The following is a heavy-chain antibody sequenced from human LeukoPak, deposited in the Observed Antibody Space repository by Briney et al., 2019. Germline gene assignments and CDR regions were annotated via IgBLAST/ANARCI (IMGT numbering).Heavy chain of an antibody. CDR2: MNPNSGNT. Sequence: ASVKVSCKASGYTFTSYDINWVRPATGQGLEWMGWMNPNSGNTGYAQKFQGRVTMTRNTSISTAYIELSSLRSEDTAVYYCARGVNFGRGFDYWGQGTLVTVSS. J-gene: IGHJ4*02. V-gene: IGHV1-8*01. CDR1: GYTFTSYD. CDR3: ARGVNFGRGFDY. D-gene: IGHD3/OR15-3a*01.